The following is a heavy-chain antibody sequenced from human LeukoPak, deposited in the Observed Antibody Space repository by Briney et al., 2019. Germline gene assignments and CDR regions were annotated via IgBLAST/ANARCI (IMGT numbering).Heavy chain of an antibody. D-gene: IGHD3-9*01. CDR3: ARERGYYDILTGSPPSYYFDY. V-gene: IGHV1-2*02. CDR1: GYTFTGYY. Sequence: ASVKVSCKASGYTFTGYYMHWVRQAPGQGLEWMGWINPNSGGTNYAQKFQGRVTMTRDTSISTAYMELSRLRSDDTAVYYCARERGYYDILTGSPPSYYFDYWGQGTLVTVSS. J-gene: IGHJ4*02. CDR2: INPNSGGT.